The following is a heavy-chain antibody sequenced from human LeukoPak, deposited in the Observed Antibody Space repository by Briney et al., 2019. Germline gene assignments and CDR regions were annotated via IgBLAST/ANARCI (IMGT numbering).Heavy chain of an antibody. J-gene: IGHJ4*02. CDR3: ARDSPDGYGYVNFDY. CDR1: GDSVSMNSAA. CDR2: TYYRSKLYN. Sequence: SQTLSLTFAISGDSVSMNSAAWNWVRQSPSRGLEWLGSTYYRSKLYNDYAVSVKSRITINPDTSKNHFSLQLNSVTPEDTAVYYCARDSPDGYGYVNFDYWGQGTLVTVSS. D-gene: IGHD5-18*01. V-gene: IGHV6-1*01.